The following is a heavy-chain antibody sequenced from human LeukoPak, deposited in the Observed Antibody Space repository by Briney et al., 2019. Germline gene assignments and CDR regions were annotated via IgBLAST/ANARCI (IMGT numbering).Heavy chain of an antibody. D-gene: IGHD1-26*01. CDR3: ASGLALVGAKDY. CDR2: IYHSGST. J-gene: IGHJ4*02. Sequence: SETLSLTCAVSGYSISSGYYWGWIRQPPGKGLEWIGSIYHSGSTYYNPSLKSRVTISVDTSKNQFPLKLSSVTAADTAVYYCASGLALVGAKDYWGQGTLVTVSS. V-gene: IGHV4-38-2*01. CDR1: GYSISSGYY.